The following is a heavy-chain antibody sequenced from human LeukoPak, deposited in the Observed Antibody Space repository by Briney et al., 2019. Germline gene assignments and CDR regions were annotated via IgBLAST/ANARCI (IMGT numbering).Heavy chain of an antibody. Sequence: SETLSLTCAVYGGSFSGYYWSWIRQPPGKGLEWIGEINHSGSTNYNPSLKSRVTISVDTSKNQFSLKLSAVTAADTAVYYCARSTLRPYYYDSSGYFSAFDIWGQGTMVTVSS. J-gene: IGHJ3*02. D-gene: IGHD3-22*01. CDR1: GGSFSGYY. V-gene: IGHV4-34*01. CDR2: INHSGST. CDR3: ARSTLRPYYYDSSGYFSAFDI.